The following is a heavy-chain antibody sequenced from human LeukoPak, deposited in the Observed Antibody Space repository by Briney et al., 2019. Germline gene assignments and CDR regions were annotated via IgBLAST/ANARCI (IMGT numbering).Heavy chain of an antibody. V-gene: IGHV4-30-4*01. CDR2: IYYSGST. D-gene: IGHD2-2*01. CDR1: GGSISSGDYY. Sequence: PSETLSLTCTVSGGSISSGDYYWSWIRQPPGKGLEWIGYIYYSGSTYYNPSLKSRVTISVDTSKNQFSLKLSSVTAADTAVYYCARGFSDCSSTSCYLVTNNWFDPWGQGTLVTVSS. CDR3: ARGFSDCSSTSCYLVTNNWFDP. J-gene: IGHJ5*02.